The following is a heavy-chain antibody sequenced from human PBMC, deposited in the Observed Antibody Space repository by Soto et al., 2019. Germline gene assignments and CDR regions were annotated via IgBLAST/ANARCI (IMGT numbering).Heavy chain of an antibody. CDR2: IKSKTDGGTT. CDR3: TTEQGVLGYSGYDSPDY. J-gene: IGHJ4*02. D-gene: IGHD5-12*01. V-gene: IGHV3-15*01. Sequence: GGSLRLSCAASGFTFSNAWMSWVRQAPGKGLELVGRIKSKTDGGTTDYAAPVKGRFTISRDDSKNTLYLQMNSLKTEDTAVYYCTTEQGVLGYSGYDSPDYWGQGTLVTVSS. CDR1: GFTFSNAW.